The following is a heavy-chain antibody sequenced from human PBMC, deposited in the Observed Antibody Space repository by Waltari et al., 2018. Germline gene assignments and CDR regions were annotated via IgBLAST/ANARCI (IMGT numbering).Heavy chain of an antibody. J-gene: IGHJ5*02. CDR2: FDPEYGEA. Sequence: QVQLVQSGAEVKKPGASVKVSCRVSGYSLTESAFHCVRRAPGKGLEWLGGFDPEYGEAVYAQEFKGRVTMTEDTSKDTAYMELSSLTYEDTAVYYCTRDRVGYCSGGTCYSRWFDPWGQGTLVTVSS. CDR1: GYSLTESA. V-gene: IGHV1-24*01. D-gene: IGHD2-15*01. CDR3: TRDRVGYCSGGTCYSRWFDP.